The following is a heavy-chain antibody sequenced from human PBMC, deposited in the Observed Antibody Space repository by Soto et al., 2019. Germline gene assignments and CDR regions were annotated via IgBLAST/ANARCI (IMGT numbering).Heavy chain of an antibody. D-gene: IGHD3-3*01. CDR2: ISSSSSYI. Sequence: LGGSLRLSCAASGFTFSSYSMNWVRQAPGKGLEWVSSISSSSSYIYYADSVKGRLTISRDNAKNSLYLQMNSLRAEDTAVYYCARDLPANIFWSGYLGMDVWGQGTTVTVSS. V-gene: IGHV3-21*01. CDR3: ARDLPANIFWSGYLGMDV. J-gene: IGHJ6*02. CDR1: GFTFSSYS.